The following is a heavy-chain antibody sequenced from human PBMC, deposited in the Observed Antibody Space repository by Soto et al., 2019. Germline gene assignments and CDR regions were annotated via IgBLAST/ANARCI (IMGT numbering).Heavy chain of an antibody. CDR3: AKALGELSPESYDY. V-gene: IGHV3-30*18. CDR1: GFTFSSYA. D-gene: IGHD3-16*02. J-gene: IGHJ4*02. Sequence: QVQLVESGGGVVQPGRSLRLSCAASGFTFSSYAMHWVRQAPGKGLEWVAVISYDGRDKYYADSVKGRFTISRDNSKNTLNLQMNSLRADDTAVYYCAKALGELSPESYDYWCQVTLITVSS. CDR2: ISYDGRDK.